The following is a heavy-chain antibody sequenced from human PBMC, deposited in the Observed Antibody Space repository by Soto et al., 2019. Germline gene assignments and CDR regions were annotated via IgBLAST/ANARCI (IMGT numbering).Heavy chain of an antibody. Sequence: VQLVESGGGVVQPGRSLRLSCAASGFTFSSYAMHWVRQAPGKGLERVAVISYDGSNKYYADSVKGRFTISRDNSKNTLYLQMNSLRAEDTAVYYCARDGVDSSSMDYWGQGTLVTVSS. D-gene: IGHD6-6*01. CDR1: GFTFSSYA. J-gene: IGHJ4*02. CDR3: ARDGVDSSSMDY. CDR2: ISYDGSNK. V-gene: IGHV3-30-3*01.